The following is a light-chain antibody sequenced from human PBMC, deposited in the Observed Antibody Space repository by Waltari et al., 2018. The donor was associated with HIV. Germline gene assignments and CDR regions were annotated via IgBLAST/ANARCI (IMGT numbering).Light chain of an antibody. J-gene: IGLJ3*02. Sequence: QSVLTQPPSASGTPGQRVTISCSGSSSNIGRNYVYWYQQFPGTAPKLLIYRHNQRPSGVPDRFSGSKSGTSASLAISGLRSEDEADYYCAAWDDILSGWVFGGGTKLTVL. CDR1: SSNIGRNY. V-gene: IGLV1-47*01. CDR3: AAWDDILSGWV. CDR2: RHN.